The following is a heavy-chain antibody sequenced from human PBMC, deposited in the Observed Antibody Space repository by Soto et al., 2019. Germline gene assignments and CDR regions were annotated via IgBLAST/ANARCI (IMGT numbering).Heavy chain of an antibody. J-gene: IGHJ6*02. CDR3: AREVTVVTPTYYYYGMDV. Sequence: SETLSPSCTVSGGSISSGDYYWSRIRQPPGKGLEWIGYIYYSGSTYYNPSLKGRVTISVDTSKNQFSLKPSSVTAAVTAVYYCAREVTVVTPTYYYYGMDVWGQGTTVTVSS. CDR2: IYYSGST. V-gene: IGHV4-30-4*01. CDR1: GGSISSGDYY. D-gene: IGHD2-21*02.